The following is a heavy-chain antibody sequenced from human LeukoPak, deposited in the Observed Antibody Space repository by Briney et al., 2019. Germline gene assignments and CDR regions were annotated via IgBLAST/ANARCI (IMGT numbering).Heavy chain of an antibody. CDR1: GFTFSSYA. Sequence: PGGSLRLSCAASGFTFSSYAMSWLRQAPGKGLEWVSYISSSGSTIYYADSVKGRFTISRDNAKNSLYLQMNSLRAEDTAVYYCATMYYYDSSGYGPIDYWAREPWSPSPQ. J-gene: IGHJ4*02. CDR2: ISSSGSTI. CDR3: ATMYYYDSSGYGPIDY. D-gene: IGHD3-22*01. V-gene: IGHV3-48*04.